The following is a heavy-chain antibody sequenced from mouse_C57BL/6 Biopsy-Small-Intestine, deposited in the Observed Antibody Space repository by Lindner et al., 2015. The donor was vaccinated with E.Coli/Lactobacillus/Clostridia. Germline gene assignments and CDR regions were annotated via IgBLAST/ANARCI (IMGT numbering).Heavy chain of an antibody. V-gene: IGHV5-4*01. D-gene: IGHD1-1*01. CDR1: GFTFSSYA. Sequence: VQLQESGGGLVKPGGSLKLSCAASGFTFSSYAMSWVRQTPEKRLEWVATISDGGSYTYYPDNVKGRFTISRDNAKNNLYLQMSRLKSEDTAMYYCARGSSSYLHWYFDVWGTGTTVTVSS. CDR3: ARGSSSYLHWYFDV. J-gene: IGHJ1*03. CDR2: ISDGGSYT.